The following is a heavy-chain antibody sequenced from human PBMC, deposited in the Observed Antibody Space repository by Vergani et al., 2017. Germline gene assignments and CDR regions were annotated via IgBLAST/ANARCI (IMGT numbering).Heavy chain of an antibody. CDR2: ISGSGGRT. CDR3: AKDRGTGADDY. D-gene: IGHD7-27*01. Sequence: EVQLLESGGGLVQPGGSLTLSCPPSLFPFRFPSLRSVRPAPGQGLQCLSAISGSGGRTYYADSVKGRFTISRDNSKNTLYLQMNSLRAEDTAVYYCAKDRGTGADDYWGQGSLVTVSS. J-gene: IGHJ4*02. V-gene: IGHV3-23*01. CDR1: LFPFRFPS.